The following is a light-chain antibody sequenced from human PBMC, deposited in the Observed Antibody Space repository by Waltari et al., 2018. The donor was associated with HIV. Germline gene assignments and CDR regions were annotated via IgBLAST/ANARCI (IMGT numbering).Light chain of an antibody. J-gene: IGLJ2*01. CDR2: SDD. CDR1: RPNIGSNA. Sequence: QSVLTQPPSASGTPGQRVTISCSGGRPNIGSNAVNWYQQFPGTTPTLLIYSDDQRPSGVPDRFSGSKSAASASLAISGVQSEDEANYYCETWDDSLTAVVFGGGTQLTV. V-gene: IGLV1-44*01. CDR3: ETWDDSLTAVV.